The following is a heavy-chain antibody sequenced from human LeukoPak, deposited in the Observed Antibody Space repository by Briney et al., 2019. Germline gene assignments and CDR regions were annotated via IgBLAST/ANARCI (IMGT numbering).Heavy chain of an antibody. V-gene: IGHV4-39*07. CDR3: ARAATVRSMIVVARRGRWFDP. Sequence: KPSETLSLTCTVSGGSISTSSYSWGWIRQPPGKGLEWIGTIYYTGSTNYNPALKSRFTISVDTSKNQFSLKLISVTAADTAVYYCARAATVRSMIVVARRGRWFDPWGQGTLVTVSS. CDR2: IYYTGST. J-gene: IGHJ5*02. CDR1: GGSISTSSYS. D-gene: IGHD3-22*01.